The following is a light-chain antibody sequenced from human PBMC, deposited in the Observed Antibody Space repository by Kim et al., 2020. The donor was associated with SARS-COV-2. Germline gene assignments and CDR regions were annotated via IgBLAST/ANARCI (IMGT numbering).Light chain of an antibody. V-gene: IGLV1-40*01. CDR2: GNI. J-gene: IGLJ2*01. CDR1: SSNIGAGYD. CDR3: QSYDTSLRGSV. Sequence: VLTQPPSLSGAPGQRVTISCTGSSSNIGAGYDVHWYQRVPGTVPRLLIYGNIKRPSGIPDRFSASKSGSSASLAITGLHAEDEAEYFCQSYDTSLRGSVFGGGTKVTVL.